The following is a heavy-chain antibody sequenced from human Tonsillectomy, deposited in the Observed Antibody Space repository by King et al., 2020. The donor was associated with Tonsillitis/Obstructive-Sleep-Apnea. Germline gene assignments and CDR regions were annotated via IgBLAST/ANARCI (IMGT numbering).Heavy chain of an antibody. CDR3: ATRIAAAGISQVFAIVDY. CDR1: GFTFSSYA. V-gene: IGHV3-23*04. CDR2: ISGSGGST. Sequence: VQLVESGGGLVQPGGSLRLSCSASGFTFSSYAMSGVRQAPGKGLEWVSAISGSGGSTYYADSVNGRFTISRDNSKNTLYLQMNSLRAEDTAVYYCATRIAAAGISQVFAIVDYWGQGTLVTVSS. J-gene: IGHJ4*02. D-gene: IGHD6-13*01.